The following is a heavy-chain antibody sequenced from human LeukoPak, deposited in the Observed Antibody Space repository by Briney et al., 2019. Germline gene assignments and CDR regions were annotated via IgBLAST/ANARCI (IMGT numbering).Heavy chain of an antibody. J-gene: IGHJ4*02. CDR2: IRYDGSNK. CDR3: AKIPTGPSYYFDY. Sequence: PGGSLRLSCAASGFTFSSYGMHWVRQAPGKGLEWVAFIRYDGSNKYYADSVKGRFTISRDNSKNTLYLQMNSLRAEDTAVYYCAKIPTGPSYYFDYWGQGTLVTVSS. V-gene: IGHV3-30*02. CDR1: GFTFSSYG. D-gene: IGHD2-8*02.